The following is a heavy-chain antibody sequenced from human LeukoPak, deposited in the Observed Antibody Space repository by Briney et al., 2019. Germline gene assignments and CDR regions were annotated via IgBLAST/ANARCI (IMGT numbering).Heavy chain of an antibody. Sequence: PSETLSLTCTVSGGSISSYYWSWIRQPPGKGLEWIGYIYYSGSTNYNPSLKSRVTISVDTSKNQFSLKLSSVTAADTAVYYCARDSIAAAHYYYYGMDVSGQGTTVTVSS. CDR1: GGSISSYY. CDR2: IYYSGST. V-gene: IGHV4-59*01. J-gene: IGHJ6*02. CDR3: ARDSIAAAHYYYYGMDV. D-gene: IGHD6-13*01.